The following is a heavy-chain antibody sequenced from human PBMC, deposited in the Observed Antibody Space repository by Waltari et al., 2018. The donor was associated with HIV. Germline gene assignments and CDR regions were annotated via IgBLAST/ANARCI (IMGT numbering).Heavy chain of an antibody. J-gene: IGHJ4*02. CDR1: GFTFRSFC. CDR2: ISNDGSSK. V-gene: IGHV3-30-3*01. CDR3: ASPFYSDSTTYYYGLDY. Sequence: QVQVVESGGGGVQPWGSRRISLAGSGFTFRSFCLPWVRPAPGKGLEWVAVISNDGSSKYYADSVKGRFTISRDNSKNTLYLHMNSLRAEDTAVYYCASPFYSDSTTYYYGLDYWGQGTLVTVSS. D-gene: IGHD3-22*01.